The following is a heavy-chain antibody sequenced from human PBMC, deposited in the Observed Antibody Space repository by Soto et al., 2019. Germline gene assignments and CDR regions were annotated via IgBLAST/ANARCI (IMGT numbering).Heavy chain of an antibody. Sequence: SQTLSLTCAISGDSVSSNSAAWNWIRQSPSRGLEWLGRTYYRSKWYNDYAVSVKSRITINPDTSKNQFSLQLNSVTAADTAVYYCARTYMGRRHTTGLDPWGQGTLVTVS. CDR2: TYYRSKWYN. CDR1: GDSVSSNSAA. CDR3: ARTYMGRRHTTGLDP. J-gene: IGHJ5*02. V-gene: IGHV6-1*01. D-gene: IGHD3-10*01.